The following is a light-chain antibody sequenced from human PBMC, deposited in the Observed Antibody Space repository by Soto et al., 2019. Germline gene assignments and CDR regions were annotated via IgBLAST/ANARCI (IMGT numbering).Light chain of an antibody. Sequence: AIQMTQSPSSLSASVGDRVTITCRASQGIRSELGWYQQKPGKAPNLLIYTASTLQSGVLSRFSGSGSGTDFTLTISSLQPEDFATYYCIQDYNYPLTFGGGTRVEIK. CDR1: QGIRSE. CDR3: IQDYNYPLT. CDR2: TAS. V-gene: IGKV1-6*01. J-gene: IGKJ4*01.